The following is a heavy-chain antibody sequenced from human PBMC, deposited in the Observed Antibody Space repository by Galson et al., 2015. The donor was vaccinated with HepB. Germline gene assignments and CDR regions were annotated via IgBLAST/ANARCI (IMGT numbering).Heavy chain of an antibody. CDR3: ARPGVTTVTKGRTERYWYFDL. Sequence: SETLSLTCAVYGGSFSGYYWSWIRQPPGKGLEWIGEINHSGSTNYNPSLKSRVTISVDTSKNQFSLKLSSVTAADTAVYYCARPGVTTVTKGRTERYWYFDLWGRGTLVTVSS. J-gene: IGHJ2*01. CDR1: GGSFSGYY. CDR2: INHSGST. D-gene: IGHD4-17*01. V-gene: IGHV4-34*01.